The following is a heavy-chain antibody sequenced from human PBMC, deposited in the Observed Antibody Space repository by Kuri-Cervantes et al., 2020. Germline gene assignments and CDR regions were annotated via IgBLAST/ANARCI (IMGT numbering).Heavy chain of an antibody. J-gene: IGHJ6*03. CDR1: GFSLSTSSMR. D-gene: IGHD4-17*01. CDR2: INHSGST. CDR3: ARGTLYGDSHYYYYMDV. Sequence: SGPTLVKPTQNLTLTCTFSGFSLSTSSMRVSWIRQPPGKGLEWIGEINHSGSTNYNPSLKSRVTISVDTSKNQFSLKLSSVTAADTAVYYCARGTLYGDSHYYYYMDVWGKGTTVTVSS. V-gene: IGHV4-4*02.